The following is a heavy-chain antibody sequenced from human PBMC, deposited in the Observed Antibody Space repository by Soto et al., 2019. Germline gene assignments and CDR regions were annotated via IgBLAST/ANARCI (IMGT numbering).Heavy chain of an antibody. J-gene: IGHJ4*02. D-gene: IGHD2-21*02. CDR3: AREGFGDERGMDY. CDR1: GFTFSSYA. V-gene: IGHV3-30-3*01. Sequence: QVQLVESGGGVVQPGRSLRLSCAASGFTFSSYAMHWVRQAPGKGLERVAVISYDGSNKYYGDSVKGRFTISRDNSKNTLYLQINSLRAEDTAVYYCAREGFGDERGMDYWGQGSLVTVSS. CDR2: ISYDGSNK.